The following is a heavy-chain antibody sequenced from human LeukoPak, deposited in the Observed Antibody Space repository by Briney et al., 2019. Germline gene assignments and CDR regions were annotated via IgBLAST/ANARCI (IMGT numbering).Heavy chain of an antibody. CDR2: ITNSGTTI. CDR1: GFTFSTYN. D-gene: IGHD3-9*01. Sequence: PGGSLRLSCVASGFTFSTYNMHWVRQAPGKGLEWVSYITNSGTTIYYADSVKGRFTISRDNAKNSLYLQMNSLRAEDTAVYYCARDGHYDILTGYFQDWGQGTLVTVSS. J-gene: IGHJ1*01. V-gene: IGHV3-48*04. CDR3: ARDGHYDILTGYFQD.